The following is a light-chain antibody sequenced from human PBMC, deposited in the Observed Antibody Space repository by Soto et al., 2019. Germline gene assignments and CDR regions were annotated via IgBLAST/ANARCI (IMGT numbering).Light chain of an antibody. J-gene: IGKJ1*01. V-gene: IGKV3-15*01. CDR3: QQYNNRPTWT. Sequence: EIVMTQSPATLSVSPGERATLSCRASQSVSSNLAWYQQKPGQAPRLLIYGASTRATGIPARFSGSGSGTEFTRTISSLQSEDFAVYYCQQYNNRPTWTFGQGTKV. CDR2: GAS. CDR1: QSVSSN.